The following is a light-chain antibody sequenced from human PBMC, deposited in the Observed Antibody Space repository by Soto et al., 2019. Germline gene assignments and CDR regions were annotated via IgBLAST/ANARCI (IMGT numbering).Light chain of an antibody. CDR2: EVS. J-gene: IGLJ2*01. CDR3: SSYTSSFTVL. V-gene: IGLV2-14*01. Sequence: QSALTQPASVSGSPGQSITISCTGTSSDFGGYNYVSWYQQHPGKAPKLMIYEVSNRPSGVSNRFSGSKSDNTASLTISGLQAEDEADYYCSSYTSSFTVLFGGGTKLTVL. CDR1: SSDFGGYNY.